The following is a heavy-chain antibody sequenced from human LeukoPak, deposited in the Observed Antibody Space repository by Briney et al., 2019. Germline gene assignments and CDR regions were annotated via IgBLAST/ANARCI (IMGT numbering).Heavy chain of an antibody. CDR1: GFAFRHYW. Sequence: GGSLRLSCAATGFAFRHYWMHWVRHAPRKGLVWVSRISSDGTTTTYAESVEGRFTISRDNTKQTLYLQMNSLRAEDTAVYYCARDVGQWFDPWGQGTLVTVSS. J-gene: IGHJ5*02. D-gene: IGHD3-10*01. V-gene: IGHV3-74*01. CDR3: ARDVGQWFDP. CDR2: ISSDGTTT.